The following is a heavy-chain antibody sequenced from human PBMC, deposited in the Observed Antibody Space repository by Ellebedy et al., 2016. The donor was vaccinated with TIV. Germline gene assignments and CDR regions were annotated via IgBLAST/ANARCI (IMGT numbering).Heavy chain of an antibody. CDR1: GFTFRSYT. D-gene: IGHD3-9*01. CDR3: ARDPTGYTYYFDY. V-gene: IGHV3-30*09. J-gene: IGHJ4*02. CDR2: IASDGNNK. Sequence: PGGSLRLSCAASGFTFRSYTIHWVRQAPGKGLEWVAFIASDGNNKFYADSVKGRFVISRDNSANMVSLQIKSLRPEDTAFYYCARDPTGYTYYFDYWGQGALVTVSS.